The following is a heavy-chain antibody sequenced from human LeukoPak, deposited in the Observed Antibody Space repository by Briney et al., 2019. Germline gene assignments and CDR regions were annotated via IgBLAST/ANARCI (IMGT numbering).Heavy chain of an antibody. CDR3: ARDPYGDTFDY. CDR2: IHHSGTA. J-gene: IGHJ4*02. D-gene: IGHD4-17*01. V-gene: IGHV4-4*02. CDR1: GGSISSSNW. Sequence: SETLSLTCAVSGGSISSSNWWSWVRQSPGKGLECIGDIHHSGTANYSPSLKSRVSISVDKSKNQFSLRLSSVTAADTAVYYCARDPYGDTFDYWGQGTLVTVSS.